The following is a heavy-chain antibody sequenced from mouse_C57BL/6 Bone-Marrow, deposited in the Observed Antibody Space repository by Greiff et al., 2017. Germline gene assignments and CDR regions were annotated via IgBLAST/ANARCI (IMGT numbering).Heavy chain of an antibody. J-gene: IGHJ4*01. D-gene: IGHD2-5*01. V-gene: IGHV7-3*01. CDR3: ARYTYSNYVDYAMDY. CDR2: IRNKANGYTT. Sequence: EVMLVESGGGLVQPGGSLSLSCAASGFTFTDYYMSWVRQPPGKALAWLGFIRNKANGYTTEYSASVQCRFTISRDISQSILYLQMNALRAEDSATYYCARYTYSNYVDYAMDYWGQGTSVTVSS. CDR1: GFTFTDYY.